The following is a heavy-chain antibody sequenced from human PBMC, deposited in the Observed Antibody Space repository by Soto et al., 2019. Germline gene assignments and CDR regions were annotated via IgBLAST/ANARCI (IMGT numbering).Heavy chain of an antibody. CDR2: IWHDGSGT. CDR1: GFVFNMYG. D-gene: IGHD1-26*01. CDR3: VRDPVALRNRVRVGYFNL. V-gene: IGHV3-33*01. J-gene: IGHJ2*01. Sequence: QVKLVESGGGVVQPGRSLRLSCAASGFVFNMYGMHWVRQAPGKGLEWVGVIWHDGSGTYYADALKGRFTISRDNSKNPLFLQIDSLTVEDTAVYYCVRDPVALRNRVRVGYFNLWGRGTQVTVSS.